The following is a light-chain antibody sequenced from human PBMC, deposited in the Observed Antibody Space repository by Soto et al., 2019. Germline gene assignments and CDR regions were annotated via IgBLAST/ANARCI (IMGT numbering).Light chain of an antibody. CDR2: SAS. CDR3: QQSYSTPPST. V-gene: IGKV1-39*01. Sequence: DIQMTQSPSSLSASVGDRVTITCRASQSISRYLNWYQQKPGKAPKLLIYSASSLQSGVPSRFSGSGSGTDFTITISSLQPEDFATYYCQQSYSTPPSTFGQWTKLEIK. J-gene: IGKJ2*01. CDR1: QSISRY.